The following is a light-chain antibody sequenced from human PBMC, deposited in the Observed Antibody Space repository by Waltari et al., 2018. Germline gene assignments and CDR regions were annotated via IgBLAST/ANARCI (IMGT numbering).Light chain of an antibody. V-gene: IGKV3-20*01. CDR1: QSVSSDY. CDR2: DAS. J-gene: IGKJ1*01. Sequence: IVLTQSPGTLSLSPGERATLSCRAGQSVSSDYLAWYQQRPGQAPRPLIFDASSRAAGIPDRFSGSGAGTDFSLTISRLEPEDFAVYYCQQYGSLPWTFGQGTRVEIK. CDR3: QQYGSLPWT.